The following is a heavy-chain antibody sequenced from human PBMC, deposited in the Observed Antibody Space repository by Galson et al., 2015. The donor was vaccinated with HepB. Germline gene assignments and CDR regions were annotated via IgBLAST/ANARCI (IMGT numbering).Heavy chain of an antibody. Sequence: SLRLSCAASGFTFSSYAMHWVRQAPGKGLEWVAGISYDGSNKYFADSVRGRFTISRDNSKNTLCLQMSSLRAEDTAIYYCAKTYRGGWHFFDFWGQGALVTVSS. V-gene: IGHV3-30*18. CDR2: ISYDGSNK. CDR1: GFTFSSYA. CDR3: AKTYRGGWHFFDF. D-gene: IGHD6-19*01. J-gene: IGHJ4*02.